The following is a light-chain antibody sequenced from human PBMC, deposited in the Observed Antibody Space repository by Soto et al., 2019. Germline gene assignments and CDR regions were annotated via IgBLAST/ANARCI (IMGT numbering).Light chain of an antibody. CDR1: SSNIGTNA. J-gene: IGLJ2*01. Sequence: QSVLTQPPSESGTPGQRVTISCSGSSSNIGTNAVNWYQQLPGTAPRLLIYSDTQRPSGVPDRFSGSKSGTSASLAISGLQSEDEADYYCAAWHDSLNAYVVFGGGTKLTVL. CDR3: AAWHDSLNAYVV. V-gene: IGLV1-44*01. CDR2: SDT.